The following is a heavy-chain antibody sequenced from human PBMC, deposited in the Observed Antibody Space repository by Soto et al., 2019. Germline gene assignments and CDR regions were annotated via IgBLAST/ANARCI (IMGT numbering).Heavy chain of an antibody. V-gene: IGHV3-7*01. D-gene: IGHD3-22*01. Sequence: EVQLVESGGGLVQPGGSLRLSCEASAFTLSSYWMSWVRQAPGKGLEWVANIKPDGSEKYYVDSVKGRFTISRDNTKNSLYRQMSTWRPEDTVIYYCPRDYEFGFDIWGQGTLVTVSS. J-gene: IGHJ3*02. CDR2: IKPDGSEK. CDR1: AFTLSSYW. CDR3: PRDYEFGFDI.